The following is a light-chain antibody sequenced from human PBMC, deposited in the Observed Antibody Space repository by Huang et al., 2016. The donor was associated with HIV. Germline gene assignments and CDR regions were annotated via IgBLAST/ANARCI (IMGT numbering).Light chain of an antibody. CDR1: QNINTH. Sequence: EIVLTQSPATLSFFPGQRVSLSCRASQNINTHLAWYQQRPGQSPRLLIYDASSRVPGVAARFSGSGSGTDFTLTISSLESEDFATYYCQQHVNGLTFGGGTKV. CDR2: DAS. J-gene: IGKJ4*01. V-gene: IGKV3-11*01. CDR3: QQHVNGLT.